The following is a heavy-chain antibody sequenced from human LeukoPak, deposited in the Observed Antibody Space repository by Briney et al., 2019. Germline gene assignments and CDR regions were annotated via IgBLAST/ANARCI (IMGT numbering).Heavy chain of an antibody. CDR3: AKRNGYHFDC. CDR1: GLPFDTYA. Sequence: GGSLRLSCAASGLPFDTYAMTWVRQSPEKGLEGVSLITGRGDNTYYADSMKGRFTISRDNSKKTVYLQMNGLRVDDTAVYYCAKRNGYHFDCWGQGTLVTVSS. CDR2: ITGRGDNT. J-gene: IGHJ4*02. V-gene: IGHV3-23*01. D-gene: IGHD5-18*01.